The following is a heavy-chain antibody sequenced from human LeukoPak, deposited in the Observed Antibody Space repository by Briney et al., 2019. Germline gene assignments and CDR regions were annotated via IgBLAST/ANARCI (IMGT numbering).Heavy chain of an antibody. CDR3: IVLAVTATLGFDY. CDR1: GFTFSSYW. J-gene: IGHJ4*02. Sequence: PGGSLRLSCAASGFTFSSYWMSWVRQAPGKGLEWVANIKQDGSEKYYVDSVKGRFTISGDNAKNSVFLQMNSLRADDTAVYYCIVLAVTATLGFDYWGQGTLVTVSS. CDR2: IKQDGSEK. D-gene: IGHD6-19*01. V-gene: IGHV3-7*01.